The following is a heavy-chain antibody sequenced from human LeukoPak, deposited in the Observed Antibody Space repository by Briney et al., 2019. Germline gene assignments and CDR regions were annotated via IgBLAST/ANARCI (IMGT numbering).Heavy chain of an antibody. CDR1: GYTLTELS. J-gene: IGHJ6*03. D-gene: IGHD3-10*01. V-gene: IGHV1-2*02. Sequence: RASVKVSCKVSGYTLTELSMHWVRQAPGQGLEWMGWINPNSGGTNYAQKFQGRVTMTRDTSISTAYMELSRLRSDDTAVYYCARLLNQVWFGELFGPSGSAGHMDVWGKGTTVTVSS. CDR2: INPNSGGT. CDR3: ARLLNQVWFGELFGPSGSAGHMDV.